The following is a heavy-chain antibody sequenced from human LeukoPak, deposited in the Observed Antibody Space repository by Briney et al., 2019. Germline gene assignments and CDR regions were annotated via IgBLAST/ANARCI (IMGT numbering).Heavy chain of an antibody. Sequence: SETLSLTCAVYGGSFSGYYWSWIRQPPGKGLEWIGDINHSGSTNYNPSLKSRVTISVDTSKDQFSLKLSSVTAADTAVYYCARALYYYGSGRLSYYFDYWGQGTLVTVSS. J-gene: IGHJ4*02. CDR2: INHSGST. V-gene: IGHV4-34*01. D-gene: IGHD3-10*01. CDR3: ARALYYYGSGRLSYYFDY. CDR1: GGSFSGYY.